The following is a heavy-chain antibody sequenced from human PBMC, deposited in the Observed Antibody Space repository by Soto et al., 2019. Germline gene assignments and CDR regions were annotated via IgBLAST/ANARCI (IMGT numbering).Heavy chain of an antibody. V-gene: IGHV2-70*01. CDR3: ARMGSSSSQLNPPPYYYYGMDV. Sequence: SGPTLVNPTQTLTLTCTFSGFSLGTSGMCVSWIRQPPGKALEWLALIDWDDDKYYSTSLKTRLTISKDTSKNQVVLTMTNMDPVDTATYYCARMGSSSSQLNPPPYYYYGMDVWGQGTTVTVSS. D-gene: IGHD6-6*01. J-gene: IGHJ6*02. CDR1: GFSLGTSGMC. CDR2: IDWDDDK.